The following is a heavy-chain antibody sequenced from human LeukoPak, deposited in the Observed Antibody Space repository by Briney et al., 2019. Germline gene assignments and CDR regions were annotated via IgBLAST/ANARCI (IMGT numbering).Heavy chain of an antibody. Sequence: SETLSLTCTVSGVSISSSNSYWSWIRQPPGKGLEWIGYIYYSGSTNYNPSLKSRVTISVDTSKNQFSLKLSSVTAADTAVYYCARDGGIVGAGDYFDYWGQGTLVTVSS. CDR3: ARDGGIVGAGDYFDY. D-gene: IGHD1-26*01. CDR2: IYYSGST. CDR1: GVSISSSNSY. J-gene: IGHJ4*02. V-gene: IGHV4-61*01.